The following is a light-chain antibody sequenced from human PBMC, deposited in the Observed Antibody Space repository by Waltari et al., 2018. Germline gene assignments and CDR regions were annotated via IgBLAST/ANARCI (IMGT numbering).Light chain of an antibody. CDR2: DVS. Sequence: QSALTQPASVSGSPGQSITISCTGTSSDVGGYKYVSWYQQHPGKAPKFMIYDVSERPSGVSNRCSGSKSANTASLTIAGLQAEDEADYYCCSYAGSGTYVFGTGTKVTVL. J-gene: IGLJ1*01. CDR1: SSDVGGYKY. CDR3: CSYAGSGTYV. V-gene: IGLV2-23*02.